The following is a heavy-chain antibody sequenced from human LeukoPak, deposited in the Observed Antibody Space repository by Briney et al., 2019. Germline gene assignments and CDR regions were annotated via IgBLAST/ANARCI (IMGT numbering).Heavy chain of an antibody. Sequence: SETLSLTCTVSGGSISSYYWSWIRQPAGKGLEWIGRIYTSGSTNYNPSLKSRVTMSVGTSKNQFSLKLSSVTAADTAAYYCARGRGGMGISNWFDPWGQGTLVTVSS. CDR3: ARGRGGMGISNWFDP. J-gene: IGHJ5*02. D-gene: IGHD6-13*01. CDR2: IYTSGST. CDR1: GGSISSYY. V-gene: IGHV4-4*07.